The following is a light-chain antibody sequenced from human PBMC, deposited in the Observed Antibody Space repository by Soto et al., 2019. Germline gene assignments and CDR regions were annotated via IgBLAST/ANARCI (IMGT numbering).Light chain of an antibody. V-gene: IGKV3-20*01. J-gene: IGKJ2*01. CDR1: QSVSSNY. Sequence: EIXLTQSPGTLSLSPGQRATLSCRASQSVSSNYLAWYQQKPGQAPRLLIHGASSRATAIPDRFSGSGSGTDFTLTISRLEPEDFAMYYCQQYGTSPQTFGQGTKVEIK. CDR2: GAS. CDR3: QQYGTSPQT.